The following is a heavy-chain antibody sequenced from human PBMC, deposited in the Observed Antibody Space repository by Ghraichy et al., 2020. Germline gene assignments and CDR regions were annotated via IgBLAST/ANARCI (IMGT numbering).Heavy chain of an antibody. Sequence: ETLSLTCTVSGGSISSSSYYWGWIRQPPGKGLEWIGSIYYSGSTYYNPSLKSRVTISVDTSKNQFSLKLSSVTAADTAVYYCARGPPMIVGVPLYWGQGTLVTVSS. J-gene: IGHJ4*02. CDR1: GGSISSSSYY. CDR2: IYYSGST. D-gene: IGHD3-22*01. CDR3: ARGPPMIVGVPLY. V-gene: IGHV4-39*01.